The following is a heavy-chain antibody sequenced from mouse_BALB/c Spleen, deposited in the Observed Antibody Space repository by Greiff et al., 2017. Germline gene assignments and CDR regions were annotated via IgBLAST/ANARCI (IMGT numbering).Heavy chain of an antibody. J-gene: IGHJ2*01. Sequence: VQLQQSGADLAKPGASVKLSCTASGYTFTSYWMHWVKQRPGQGLEWIGYIIPSTGYTEYNQNIKDKATLTADKSSSTAYMQPSNLTSEDSAVYYGASRTGIGYWGQGTTLTVSS. CDR2: IIPSTGYT. CDR1: GYTFTSYW. D-gene: IGHD4-1*01. V-gene: IGHV1-7*01. CDR3: ASRTGIGY.